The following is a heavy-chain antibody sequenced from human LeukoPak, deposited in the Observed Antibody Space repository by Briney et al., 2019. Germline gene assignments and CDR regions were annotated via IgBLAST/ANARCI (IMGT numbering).Heavy chain of an antibody. CDR1: GGSISSYY. D-gene: IGHD3-10*01. CDR2: IYYSVST. V-gene: IGHV4-59*01. CDR3: AKGSGSHYGMDV. Sequence: PSETLSLTCTVSGGSISSYYWSWVRQPPGKGLEWIGYIYYSVSTNYNPSLKSRVTISVDTSKNQFSLKLSSVTAADTAVYYCAKGSGSHYGMDVWGQGTTVTVSS. J-gene: IGHJ6*02.